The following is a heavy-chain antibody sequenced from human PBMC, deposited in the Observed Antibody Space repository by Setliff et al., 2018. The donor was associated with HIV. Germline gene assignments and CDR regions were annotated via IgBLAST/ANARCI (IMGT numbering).Heavy chain of an antibody. Sequence: KPSETLSLTCTVSGYSISSGDYWGWIRQPPGKGLEWIGSIYHSGSTYYNPSLKSRVTIAVDTSKNQFSLKLSSVTAADTAVYYCARDPGDYDYVWGTKRGWFDPWGQGTLVTVSS. V-gene: IGHV4-38-2*02. CDR1: GYSISSGDY. CDR3: ARDPGDYDYVWGTKRGWFDP. D-gene: IGHD3-16*01. CDR2: IYHSGST. J-gene: IGHJ5*02.